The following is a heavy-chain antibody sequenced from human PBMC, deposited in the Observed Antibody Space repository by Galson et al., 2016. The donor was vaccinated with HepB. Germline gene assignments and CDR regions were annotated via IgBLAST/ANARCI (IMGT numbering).Heavy chain of an antibody. Sequence: ETLSLTCAVSGVSISSPYWRSWVRQPPGKGLEWIGEITPSGGTNYNPSLWSRVTISEDRSKNQFSLRLSSVTAADTAVYYCAAHPVDFSYWGQGTLVTVSS. V-gene: IGHV4-4*02. CDR3: AAHPVDFSY. CDR1: GVSISSPYW. J-gene: IGHJ4*02. CDR2: ITPSGGT. D-gene: IGHD3/OR15-3a*01.